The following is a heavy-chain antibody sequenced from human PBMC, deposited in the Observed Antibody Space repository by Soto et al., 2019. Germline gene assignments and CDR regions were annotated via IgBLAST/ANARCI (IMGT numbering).Heavy chain of an antibody. D-gene: IGHD2-2*03. CDR1: GFTVSSKY. CDR3: ARDLSGGYCSSTSCYLSYGMDV. CDR2: IQSGGPT. Sequence: GGPLRLSCAASGFTVSSKYRSWVRQAQGKGLEWVSLIQSGGPTYYADSVKGRFTISRDTSENTVHLQMDSLRAEDTAVYYCARDLSGGYCSSTSCYLSYGMDVWGQGTTVTVSS. J-gene: IGHJ6*02. V-gene: IGHV3-66*01.